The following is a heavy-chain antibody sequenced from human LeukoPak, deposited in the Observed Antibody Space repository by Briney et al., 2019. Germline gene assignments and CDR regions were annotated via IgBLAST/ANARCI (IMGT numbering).Heavy chain of an antibody. Sequence: GGSLRLSCAASGFTSGIYAVSWVRQAPGKGLEWVSAFSGGGDSYYADSVKGRFTISRDNSKKILYLQMNSLRAEDTAVYYCGKEVERHFDLKYWGQGTLVTVSS. J-gene: IGHJ4*02. CDR2: FSGGGDS. CDR1: GFTSGIYA. CDR3: GKEVERHFDLKY. V-gene: IGHV3-23*01.